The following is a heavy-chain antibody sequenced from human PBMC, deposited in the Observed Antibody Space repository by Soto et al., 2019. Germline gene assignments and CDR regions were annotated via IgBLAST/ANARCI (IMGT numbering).Heavy chain of an antibody. CDR1: GFTFSSYS. CDR3: ARIAVAGF. D-gene: IGHD6-19*01. CDR2: ISSSSSYI. J-gene: IGHJ4*02. V-gene: IGHV3-21*01. Sequence: EVQLVESGGGLVQPGGSLRLSCAASGFTFSSYSMNWVRQAPGKGLEWVSSISSSSSYIYYADSVKGRFTISRDNTKNSLHLQMNSLGAEDTAVYYCARIAVAGFWGQGTLVTVSS.